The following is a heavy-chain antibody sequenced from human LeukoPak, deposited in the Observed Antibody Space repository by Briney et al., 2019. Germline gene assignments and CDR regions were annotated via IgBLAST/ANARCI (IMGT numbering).Heavy chain of an antibody. CDR3: AKEPRGAIYYYGMDV. Sequence: GRSLRLSCAASGFTSDDYAMHWVRQAPGKGLEWVSGISWNSGSIGYADSVKGRFTISRDNAKNSLYLQMNSLRAEDTALYYCAKEPRGAIYYYGMDVWGQGTTVTVSS. J-gene: IGHJ6*02. D-gene: IGHD1-26*01. V-gene: IGHV3-9*02. CDR2: ISWNSGSI. CDR1: GFTSDDYA.